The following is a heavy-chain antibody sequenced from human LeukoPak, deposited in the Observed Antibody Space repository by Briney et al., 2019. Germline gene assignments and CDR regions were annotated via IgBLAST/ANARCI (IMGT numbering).Heavy chain of an antibody. Sequence: PGASLRLSRAASGFIFSNYAMYWVRQAPGKGLEWVSAISGRSDNTYYADSVKGRFTISRDNSKNTVFLQMNSLRAEDTAVYYCAKWGDYDVLTGYYVSDYWGQGTLVTVSS. V-gene: IGHV3-23*01. D-gene: IGHD3-9*01. CDR3: AKWGDYDVLTGYYVSDY. CDR1: GFIFSNYA. CDR2: ISGRSDNT. J-gene: IGHJ4*02.